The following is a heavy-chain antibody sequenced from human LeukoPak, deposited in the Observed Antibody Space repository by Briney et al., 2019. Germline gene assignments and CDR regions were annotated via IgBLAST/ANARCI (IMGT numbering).Heavy chain of an antibody. CDR1: GFTFSSYA. Sequence: GGSLRLSCAASGFTFSSYAMSWVRQAPGKGLEWVSAVSGSGGSTYYADSVKGRFTISRDNSKSMLYVQMNSLRAEDTAVYYCAKLQVRGVISPPLWGQGTLVTVSS. D-gene: IGHD3-10*01. J-gene: IGHJ4*02. CDR3: AKLQVRGVISPPL. V-gene: IGHV3-23*01. CDR2: VSGSGGST.